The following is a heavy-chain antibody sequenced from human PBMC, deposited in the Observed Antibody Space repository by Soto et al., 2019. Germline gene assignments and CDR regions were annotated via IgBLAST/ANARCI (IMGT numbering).Heavy chain of an antibody. V-gene: IGHV3-21*01. J-gene: IGHJ5*02. CDR3: ARDPYYYDSSGYYP. CDR2: ISSSSSYI. D-gene: IGHD3-22*01. Sequence: AGGSLRLSCAASGFTFSSYSMNWVRQAPGKGLEWVSSISSSSSYIYYADSVKGRFTISRDNAKNSLYLQMNSLRAEDTAVYYCARDPYYYDSSGYYPWGQGTLVTVSS. CDR1: GFTFSSYS.